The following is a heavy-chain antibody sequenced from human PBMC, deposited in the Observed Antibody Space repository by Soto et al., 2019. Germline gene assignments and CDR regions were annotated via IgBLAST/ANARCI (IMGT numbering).Heavy chain of an antibody. CDR2: IIPILGIA. D-gene: IGHD1-26*01. CDR3: ARDSVVGDSYYFDY. V-gene: IGHV1-69*04. CDR1: GGTFSSYT. Sequence: ASVKVSCKASGGTFSSYTISWVRQAPGQGLEWMGRIIPILGIANYAQKFQGRVTITADKSTSTAHMELSSLRSEDTAVYYCARDSVVGDSYYFDYWGQGTLVTVSS. J-gene: IGHJ4*02.